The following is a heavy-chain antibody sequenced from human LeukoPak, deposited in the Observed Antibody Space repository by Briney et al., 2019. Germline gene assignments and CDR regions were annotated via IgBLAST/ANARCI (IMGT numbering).Heavy chain of an antibody. Sequence: GGSLRLSCAASGFTFSNYAMYWVRQAPGKGLEWVSAITVSGDSTYYADSVKGRFTISRDNSKNTLYLQMNSLRAEDTAVYYCAKGNSNYYFDYRGQGTLVTVSS. V-gene: IGHV3-23*01. J-gene: IGHJ4*02. D-gene: IGHD5-18*01. CDR3: AKGNSNYYFDY. CDR1: GFTFSNYA. CDR2: ITVSGDST.